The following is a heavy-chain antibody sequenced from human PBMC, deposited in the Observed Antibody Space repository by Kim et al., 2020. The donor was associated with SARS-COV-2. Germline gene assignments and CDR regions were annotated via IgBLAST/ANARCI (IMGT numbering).Heavy chain of an antibody. CDR1: GGSISSYY. J-gene: IGHJ1*01. CDR3: ARGGYYDSGGYYADREYFQH. CDR2: IYYSGST. D-gene: IGHD3-22*01. V-gene: IGHV4-59*13. Sequence: SETLSLTCSVSGGSISSYYWSWIRQPPGKGLEWIGYIYYSGSTNYNPSLKSRVTISVDTSKNKFSLKLSSVTAADTAVYYGARGGYYDSGGYYADREYFQHWGQGTLVTVSS.